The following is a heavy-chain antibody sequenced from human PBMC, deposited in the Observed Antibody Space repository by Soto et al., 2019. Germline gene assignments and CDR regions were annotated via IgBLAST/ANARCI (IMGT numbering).Heavy chain of an antibody. CDR3: TRANWYSEY. J-gene: IGHJ4*02. D-gene: IGHD7-27*01. V-gene: IGHV4-59*01. Sequence: QVQLQESGPGLVKPSETLSLTCTISGVSISNNYWSWIRQPPGKGLEWIGYIYYNGNTNYNPSLMCRVTMSVDTSRNQSSLKLTTVTAADTAVYYCTRANWYSEYWGQGTLVTVSS. CDR1: GVSISNNY. CDR2: IYYNGNT.